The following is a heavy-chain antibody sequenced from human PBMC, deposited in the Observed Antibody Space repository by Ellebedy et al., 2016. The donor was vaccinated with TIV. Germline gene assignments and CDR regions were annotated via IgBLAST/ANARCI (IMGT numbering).Heavy chain of an antibody. J-gene: IGHJ5*02. CDR3: ARDGEGGYCSGGSCYRFDP. Sequence: SVKVSXXASGGTFSSYAISWVRQAPGQGLEWMGGIIPIFGTANYAQKFQGRVTITADKSTSTAYMELSSLRSEDTAVYYCARDGEGGYCSGGSCYRFDPWGQGTLVTVSS. V-gene: IGHV1-69*06. D-gene: IGHD2-15*01. CDR2: IIPIFGTA. CDR1: GGTFSSYA.